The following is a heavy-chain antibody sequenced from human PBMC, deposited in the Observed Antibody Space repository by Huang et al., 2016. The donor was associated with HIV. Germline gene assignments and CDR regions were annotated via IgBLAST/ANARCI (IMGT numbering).Heavy chain of an antibody. V-gene: IGHV3-48*01. CDR1: GFTFSSFG. Sequence: EVQLVDSGGGLVQPGGSLRLSCAASGFTFSSFGMNWVRQAPGTGLEWVSYNSDSSGGVYYAVSVKGRFTIPRDNVKKSRDLQMNSLRVEDTAVYYCAKDKDWYVKLDYWGQGILVTVSS. D-gene: IGHD3-9*01. CDR3: AKDKDWYVKLDY. CDR2: NSDSSGGV. J-gene: IGHJ4*02.